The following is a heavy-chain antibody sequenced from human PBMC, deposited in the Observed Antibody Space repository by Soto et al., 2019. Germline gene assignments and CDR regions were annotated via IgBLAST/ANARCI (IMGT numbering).Heavy chain of an antibody. D-gene: IGHD3-10*01. CDR1: GFTFSSYW. Sequence: EVQLVESGGGLVQPGGSLRLSCAASGFTFSSYWMHWVRQVPGKGLLWVSRIDEYGSTINYADSVKGRFTISRDNARNTLYLKMNSLRAEDTVLYYCTRDIGGKGAYWGPGTLVTVSS. CDR2: IDEYGSTI. J-gene: IGHJ4*02. CDR3: TRDIGGKGAY. V-gene: IGHV3-74*01.